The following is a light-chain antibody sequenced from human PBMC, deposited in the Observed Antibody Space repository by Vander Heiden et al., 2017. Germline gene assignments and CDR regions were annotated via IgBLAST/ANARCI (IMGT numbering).Light chain of an antibody. J-gene: IGKJ4*01. V-gene: IGKV1-33*01. CDR3: QQYDNLPPLT. CDR1: QDIRNY. CDR2: DAS. Sequence: DILMTQSPSSLSASVGDRVTITCKASQDIRNYLNWYQQKPGKAPKLLIYDASNLETGVPSRFSGSGSGTDFTFTISSLQPEDIATYYCQQYDNLPPLTFGGGTKVEIK.